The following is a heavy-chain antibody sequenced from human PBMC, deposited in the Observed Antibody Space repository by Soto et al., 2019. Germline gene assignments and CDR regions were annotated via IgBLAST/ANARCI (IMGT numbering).Heavy chain of an antibody. J-gene: IGHJ5*02. CDR1: GFSLSTSGVG. V-gene: IGHV2-5*02. D-gene: IGHD3-22*01. Sequence: SGPTLVNPTQTLALTCTFSGFSLSTSGVGVGWIRQPPGQALEWLALIYWDDDKRYSPSLRSRLTITKDTSKNQVVLTMTNMDPVDTTTYYCARHSSGYDWFDPWGQGTLVTVSS. CDR2: IYWDDDK. CDR3: ARHSSGYDWFDP.